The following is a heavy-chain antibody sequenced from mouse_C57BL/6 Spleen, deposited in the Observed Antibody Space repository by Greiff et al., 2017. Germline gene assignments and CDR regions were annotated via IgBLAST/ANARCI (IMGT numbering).Heavy chain of an antibody. V-gene: IGHV14-2*01. J-gene: IGHJ2*01. Sequence: EVKLMESGAELVKPGASVTLSCTASGFNITDYYMHWVKQRTEQGLEWIGRIDPEDGETKYAPKFQGKATITADTSSNTAYLQLSSLTSEDTAVYYCAGDYYGSSLFDYWGQGTTLTVSS. CDR3: AGDYYGSSLFDY. CDR1: GFNITDYY. D-gene: IGHD1-1*01. CDR2: IDPEDGET.